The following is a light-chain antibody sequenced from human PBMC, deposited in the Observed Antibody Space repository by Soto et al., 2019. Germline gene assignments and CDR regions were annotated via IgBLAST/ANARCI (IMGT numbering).Light chain of an antibody. CDR2: GAS. Sequence: EIVMTQSPATLSVSPGERATLSCRASQSVSSNLAWYQQIPGQAPRLPIYGASTRATGIPARFSGSASGTEFPLTISRLQSEDFADYYCKYYNTWPAWTFGQAANVEFK. V-gene: IGKV3-15*01. CDR3: KYYNTWPAWT. J-gene: IGKJ1*01. CDR1: QSVSSN.